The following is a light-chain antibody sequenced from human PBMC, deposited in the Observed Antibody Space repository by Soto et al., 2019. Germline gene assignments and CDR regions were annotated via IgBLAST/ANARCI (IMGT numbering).Light chain of an antibody. V-gene: IGLV2-8*01. Sequence: QSALTQPPSAYGSPGQSVTISCTGTSSNVGAYNYVSWYQQHAGKATKLVIYEVTKQPSGVPDRFSGSKSANTPSMTVSGLQAEDEADYYCCSFASSNTWVFGGGTKVTV. CDR2: EVT. J-gene: IGLJ3*02. CDR3: CSFASSNTWV. CDR1: SSNVGAYNY.